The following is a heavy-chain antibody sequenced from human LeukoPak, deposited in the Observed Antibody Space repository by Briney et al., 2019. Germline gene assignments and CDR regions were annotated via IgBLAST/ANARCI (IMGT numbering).Heavy chain of an antibody. Sequence: GGSLRLSCAASGFTFSSHAMSWVRRAPGRGLGWVSAISGSGGSTYYADSVKGRFTISRDNSKNTLYLQMNSLRAEDTAVYYCAKEGVAYNWFDPWGQGTLVTVSS. J-gene: IGHJ5*02. V-gene: IGHV3-23*01. CDR1: GFTFSSHA. CDR2: ISGSGGST. CDR3: AKEGVAYNWFDP. D-gene: IGHD3-3*01.